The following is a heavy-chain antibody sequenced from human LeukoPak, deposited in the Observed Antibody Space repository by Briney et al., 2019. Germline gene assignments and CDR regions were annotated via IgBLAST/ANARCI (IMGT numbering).Heavy chain of an antibody. J-gene: IGHJ4*02. CDR3: ARGPGRLPDYHDSSGYYVPFDY. Sequence: SETLSLTCAVYGGSFSGYYWSWIRQPPGKGLEWIGEINHSGSTNYNPSLKSRVTISVDTSKNQFSLKLSSVTAADTAVYYCARGPGRLPDYHDSSGYYVPFDYWGQGTLVTVSS. CDR1: GGSFSGYY. V-gene: IGHV4-34*01. D-gene: IGHD3-22*01. CDR2: INHSGST.